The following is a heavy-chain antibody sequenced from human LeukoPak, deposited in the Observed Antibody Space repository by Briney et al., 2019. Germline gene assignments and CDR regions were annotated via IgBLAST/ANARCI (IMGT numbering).Heavy chain of an antibody. D-gene: IGHD6-6*01. CDR3: ARGAYSSSDAFDI. CDR2: IYYSGST. CDR1: GGSISSSRYY. Sequence: SETLSLTCTVSGGSISSSRYYWGWIRQPPGKGLEWIGSIYYSGSTNYNPSLKSRVTISVDTSKNQFSLKLSSVTAADTAVYYCARGAYSSSDAFDIWGQGTMVTVSS. J-gene: IGHJ3*02. V-gene: IGHV4-39*07.